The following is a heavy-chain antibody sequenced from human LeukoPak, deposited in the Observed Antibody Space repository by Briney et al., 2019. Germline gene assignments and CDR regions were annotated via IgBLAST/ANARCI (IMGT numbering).Heavy chain of an antibody. CDR1: GGSISSYY. D-gene: IGHD6-19*01. CDR2: IYYSGST. J-gene: IGHJ5*02. Sequence: PSETLSLTCTVSGGSISSYYWSWIRQPPGKGLEWIGYIYYSGSTNYNPSLKSRVTISVDTSKNQFSLKLSSVTAADTAVYYCARGMNSGWSDWFDPWGQGTLVTVSS. CDR3: ARGMNSGWSDWFDP. V-gene: IGHV4-59*01.